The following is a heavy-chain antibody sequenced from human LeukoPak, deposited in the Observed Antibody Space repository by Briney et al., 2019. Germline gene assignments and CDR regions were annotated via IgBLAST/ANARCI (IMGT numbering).Heavy chain of an antibody. V-gene: IGHV3-74*01. CDR3: VRGGGYSYGSFDY. Sequence: GGSLRLSCAASGFTVSSNYMSWVRQAPGKGLVWVSRINSDGSSTSYADSVKGRFTISRDIAKNTLSLQMNSLRAEDTAVYYCVRGGGYSYGSFDYWGQGTLVTVSS. CDR1: GFTVSSNY. D-gene: IGHD5-18*01. J-gene: IGHJ4*02. CDR2: INSDGSST.